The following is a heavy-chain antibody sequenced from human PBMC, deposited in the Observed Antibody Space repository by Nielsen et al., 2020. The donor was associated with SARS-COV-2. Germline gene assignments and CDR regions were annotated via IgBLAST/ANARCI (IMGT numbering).Heavy chain of an antibody. V-gene: IGHV4-59*01. CDR2: VSDSGTT. D-gene: IGHD4-17*01. Sequence: GSLRLSCTVSGGSISSYRWTWIRQSPGKGLEWIGYVSDSGTTNYNPSLKSRVTISLDTSRQQFFLNLTSVSAADRAVYYCARDYFGDYLDGFDIWGQGTLVTVSS. J-gene: IGHJ3*02. CDR3: ARDYFGDYLDGFDI. CDR1: GGSISSYR.